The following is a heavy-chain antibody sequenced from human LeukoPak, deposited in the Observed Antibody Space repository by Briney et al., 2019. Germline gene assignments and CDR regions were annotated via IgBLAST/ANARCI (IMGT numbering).Heavy chain of an antibody. Sequence: GASVKVSCKASGYTFTSYGISWVRQAPGQGLEWMGWISAYNGNTNYAQKLQGRVTVTADTSTSTAYMELRSLRSDDTAVYYCARDISVRDAAWWFNPWGQGTLVTVSS. CDR2: ISAYNGNT. V-gene: IGHV1-18*01. J-gene: IGHJ5*02. D-gene: IGHD5-24*01. CDR1: GYTFTSYG. CDR3: ARDISVRDAAWWFNP.